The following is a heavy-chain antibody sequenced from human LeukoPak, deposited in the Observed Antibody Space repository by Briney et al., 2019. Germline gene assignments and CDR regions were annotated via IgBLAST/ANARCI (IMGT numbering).Heavy chain of an antibody. CDR1: GFTFSSYW. J-gene: IGHJ4*02. CDR3: AKSQDGGRLFHFDY. Sequence: PGGSLRLSCAASGFTFSSYWMHWIRQAPGKGLVWVSRIHSDGIGTSYADSVRGRFTISRDNAKNTVYLQMNSLRAEDTAVYFCAKSQDGGRLFHFDYWGQGTLVTVSS. D-gene: IGHD1-26*01. CDR2: IHSDGIGT. V-gene: IGHV3-74*01.